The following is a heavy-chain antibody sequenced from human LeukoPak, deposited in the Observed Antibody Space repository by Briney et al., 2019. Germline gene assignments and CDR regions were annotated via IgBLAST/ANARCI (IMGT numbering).Heavy chain of an antibody. CDR2: INPSGGST. D-gene: IGHD3-10*01. CDR3: ARDYGSGSRPPHYYYYGIDV. CDR1: GYTFTSYY. J-gene: IGHJ6*02. Sequence: ASVKVSCKASGYTFTSYYMRWVRQAPGQGLEWMGIINPSGGSTTYAQKFQGRVTMTTDTSTSTAYMELRSLRSDDTAVYYCARDYGSGSRPPHYYYYGIDVWGQGTTVTVSS. V-gene: IGHV1-46*01.